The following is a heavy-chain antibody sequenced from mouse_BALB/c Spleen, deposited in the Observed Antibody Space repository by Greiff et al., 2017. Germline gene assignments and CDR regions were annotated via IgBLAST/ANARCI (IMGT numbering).Heavy chain of an antibody. Sequence: QVHVKQSGAELVRPGSSVKISCKASGYAFSSYWMNWVKQRPGQGLEWIGQIYPGDGDTNYNGKFKGKATLTADKSSSTAYMQLSSLTSEDSAVYFCARRWDGGFDYWGQGTTLTVSS. J-gene: IGHJ2*01. D-gene: IGHD4-1*01. CDR2: IYPGDGDT. V-gene: IGHV1-80*01. CDR3: ARRWDGGFDY. CDR1: GYAFSSYW.